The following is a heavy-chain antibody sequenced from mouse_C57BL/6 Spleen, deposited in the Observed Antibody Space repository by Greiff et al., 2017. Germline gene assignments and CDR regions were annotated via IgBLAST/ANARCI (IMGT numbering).Heavy chain of an antibody. V-gene: IGHV1-82*01. J-gene: IGHJ3*01. CDR1: GYAFSSSW. CDR2: IYPGDGDT. CDR3: ARSGGSWFAY. D-gene: IGHD1-1*02. Sequence: LVESGPELVKPGASVKISCKASGYAFSSSWMNWVKQRPGKGLEWIGRIYPGDGDTNYNGKFKGKATLTADKSSSTAYMQLSSLTSEDSAVYFCARSGGSWFAYWGQGTLVTVSA.